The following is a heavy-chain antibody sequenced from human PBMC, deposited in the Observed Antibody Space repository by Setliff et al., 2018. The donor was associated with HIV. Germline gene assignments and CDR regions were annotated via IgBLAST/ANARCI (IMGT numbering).Heavy chain of an antibody. CDR3: ARDPPGSGFHLDY. CDR2: INSDGTST. J-gene: IGHJ4*02. V-gene: IGHV3-74*03. Sequence: GGSLRLSCAASGFIFSNYWMHWVRQAPGKGLVWVSRINSDGTSTTYADSVKGRFTISRDNAKNTLYLQMNTLRVEDTAVYYCARDPPGSGFHLDYWGQGTPVTVSS. D-gene: IGHD5-12*01. CDR1: GFIFSNYW.